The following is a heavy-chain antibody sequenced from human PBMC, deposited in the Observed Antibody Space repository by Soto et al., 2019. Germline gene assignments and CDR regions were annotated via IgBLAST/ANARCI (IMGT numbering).Heavy chain of an antibody. CDR1: GYTFTSYG. CDR3: ARNYDCIIGVCYTYFSEDWFDP. J-gene: IGHJ5*02. CDR2: ISAYNGNT. D-gene: IGHD2-8*01. Sequence: ASVKVSCKASGYTFTSYGISWLRQAPGQGLEWMGWISAYNGNTNYAQKLQGRVTMTTDTSTSTAYMELRSLRSDDTAVYYCARNYDCIIGVCYTYFSEDWFDPWGQGTLLTVSS. V-gene: IGHV1-18*01.